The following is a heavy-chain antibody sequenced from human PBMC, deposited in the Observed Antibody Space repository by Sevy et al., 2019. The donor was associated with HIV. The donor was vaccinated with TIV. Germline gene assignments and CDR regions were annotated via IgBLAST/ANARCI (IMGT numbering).Heavy chain of an antibody. CDR2: IYHTGST. V-gene: IGHV4-39*01. D-gene: IGHD5-18*01. CDR3: ARHAFRHGYRPSYFDS. J-gene: IGHJ4*01. CDR1: GGSISAENYF. Sequence: SETLSLTCTVSGGSISAENYFWGWIRHPPGKGLEWIGSIYHTGSTYHSPSLQSRVGISVDTSKKLFSVKLSSVTAADTAVYFCARHAFRHGYRPSYFDSWSHGTLVTVSS.